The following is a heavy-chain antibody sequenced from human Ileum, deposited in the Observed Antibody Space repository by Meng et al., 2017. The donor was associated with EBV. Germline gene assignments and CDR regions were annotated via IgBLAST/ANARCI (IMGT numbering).Heavy chain of an antibody. V-gene: IGHV3-30*18. D-gene: IGHD5-12*01. CDR2: ISYDGSNK. CDR3: AKAPYSGYDAFDY. CDR1: GFTFSSYG. Sequence: QGQLWWSGGGVVQPGRSLRLSCAASGFTFSSYGMHWVRQAPGKGLEWVAVISYDGSNKYYADSVKGRFTISRDNSKNTLYLQMNSLRAEDTAVYYCAKAPYSGYDAFDYWGQGTLVTVSS. J-gene: IGHJ4*02.